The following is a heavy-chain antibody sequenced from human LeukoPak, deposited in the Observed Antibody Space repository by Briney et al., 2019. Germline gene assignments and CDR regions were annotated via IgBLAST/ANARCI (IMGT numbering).Heavy chain of an antibody. CDR2: IYYSGST. Sequence: PSETLSLTCTVSGGPISSSSYYWGWIRQPPGKGLEWIGSIYYSGSTYYNPSLKSRVTISVDTSKNQFSLKLSSVTAADTAVYYCARLDYGGKYFDYWGQGTLVTVSS. CDR1: GGPISSSSYY. V-gene: IGHV4-39*01. J-gene: IGHJ4*02. D-gene: IGHD4-23*01. CDR3: ARLDYGGKYFDY.